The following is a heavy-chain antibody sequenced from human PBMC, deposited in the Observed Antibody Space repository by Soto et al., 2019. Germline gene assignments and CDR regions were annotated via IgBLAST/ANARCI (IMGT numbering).Heavy chain of an antibody. Sequence: EVQLVESGGGLVQPGRSLRLSCAASGFTFDDYAMHWVRQAPGKGLEWVSGISWNSGSIGYADSVKGRFTISRDNAKNSLYLKMNSLRAEDTALYYCAREIVGAPGWFDPWGQGTLVTVSS. D-gene: IGHD1-26*01. CDR2: ISWNSGSI. CDR1: GFTFDDYA. V-gene: IGHV3-9*01. J-gene: IGHJ5*02. CDR3: AREIVGAPGWFDP.